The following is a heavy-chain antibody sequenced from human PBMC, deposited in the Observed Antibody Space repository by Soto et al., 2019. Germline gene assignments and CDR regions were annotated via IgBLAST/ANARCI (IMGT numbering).Heavy chain of an antibody. CDR2: IWYDGSNK. D-gene: IGHD6-19*01. CDR3: GRAVADTRGAFEI. J-gene: IGHJ3*02. Sequence: QVQLVESGGGVVQPGRSLRLSCAASGFTFSSYGMHWVRQAPGKGLEWVAVIWYDGSNKYYADSVKGRFTISRDNSKNTRYLKMNSLRAEDTAVYYWGRAVADTRGAFEIWGQGTMVTVSS. CDR1: GFTFSSYG. V-gene: IGHV3-33*01.